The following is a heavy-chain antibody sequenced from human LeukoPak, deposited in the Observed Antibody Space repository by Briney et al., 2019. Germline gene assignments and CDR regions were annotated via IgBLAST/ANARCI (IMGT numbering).Heavy chain of an antibody. D-gene: IGHD1-26*01. J-gene: IGHJ4*02. Sequence: EGSLRLSCAASGFTFSDNWMSWVRQAPGKGLEWVANIEVDGSEKNYLDSVKGRFTISSHNAKNSLYLQMNSLRVEDTAVYYCVIGGCYFGYWGQGTLVSVSS. CDR2: IEVDGSEK. CDR3: VIGGCYFGY. CDR1: GFTFSDNW. V-gene: IGHV3-7*01.